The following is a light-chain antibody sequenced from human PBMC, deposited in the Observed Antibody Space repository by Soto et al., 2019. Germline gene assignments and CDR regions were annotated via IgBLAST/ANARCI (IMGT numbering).Light chain of an antibody. Sequence: EVVMTQSPGTLSVSPGEGATLSCRASQSVSVNLAWYQHRPGQAPRPLIYDASTRAIGVPARFSGRGSGTDFTLNISSLQSEDFAIYYCLQYNSWPYTFGRGTKLEI. CDR1: QSVSVN. CDR2: DAS. V-gene: IGKV3-15*01. CDR3: LQYNSWPYT. J-gene: IGKJ2*01.